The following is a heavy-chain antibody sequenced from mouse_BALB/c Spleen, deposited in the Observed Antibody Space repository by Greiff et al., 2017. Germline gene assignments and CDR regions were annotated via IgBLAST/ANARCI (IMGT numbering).Heavy chain of an antibody. Sequence: QVQLQQSGAELVKPGASVKLSCKASGYTFTSYYMYWVKQRPGQGLEWIGEINPSNGGTNFNEKFKSKATLTVDKSSSTAYMQLSSLTSEDSAVYYCTRRAYGNYVSPFDYWGQGTTLTGSS. V-gene: IGHV1S81*02. J-gene: IGHJ2*01. CDR2: INPSNGGT. CDR1: GYTFTSYY. CDR3: TRRAYGNYVSPFDY. D-gene: IGHD2-1*01.